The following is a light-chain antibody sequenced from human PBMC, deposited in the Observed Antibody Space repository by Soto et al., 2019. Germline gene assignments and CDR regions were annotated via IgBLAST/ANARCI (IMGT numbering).Light chain of an antibody. CDR1: SSNIGSNA. CDR3: ATWDASLNGWL. CDR2: RHN. Sequence: QSVLTQPPSASGTPGQRVTISCSGSSSNIGSNAVNWYQQLPGTAPKLLIYRHNQRPSGVPDRFSGSKSGTSASLAISGLQSEDEGDYYCATWDASLNGWLFGGGTKLTVL. J-gene: IGLJ2*01. V-gene: IGLV1-44*01.